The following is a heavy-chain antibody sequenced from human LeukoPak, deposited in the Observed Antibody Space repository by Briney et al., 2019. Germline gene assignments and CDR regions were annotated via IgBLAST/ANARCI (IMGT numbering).Heavy chain of an antibody. CDR1: GFTFSSYG. CDR3: AKNRDDWLLNYFDY. Sequence: GGSLRLSCAASGFTFSSYGMRWVRQAPGKGLEWVAVISYDGSNKYYADSVKGRFTISRDNSKNTLYLQMNSLRAEDTAVYYCAKNRDDWLLNYFDYWGQGTLVTVSS. J-gene: IGHJ4*02. CDR2: ISYDGSNK. D-gene: IGHD3-9*01. V-gene: IGHV3-30*18.